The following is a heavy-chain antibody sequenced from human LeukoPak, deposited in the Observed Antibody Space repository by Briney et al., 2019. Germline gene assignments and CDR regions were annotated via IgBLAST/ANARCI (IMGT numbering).Heavy chain of an antibody. Sequence: GGSLRLSCAASGFTVSSNYMSWVHQAPGKGLEWVSVIYSGGSTYYADSVKGRFTISRDNSKNTLYLQMNSLRAEDTAVYYCARDRKLERGTWDYWGQGTLVTVSS. CDR2: IYSGGST. D-gene: IGHD1-1*01. J-gene: IGHJ4*02. CDR3: ARDRKLERGTWDY. V-gene: IGHV3-53*01. CDR1: GFTVSSNY.